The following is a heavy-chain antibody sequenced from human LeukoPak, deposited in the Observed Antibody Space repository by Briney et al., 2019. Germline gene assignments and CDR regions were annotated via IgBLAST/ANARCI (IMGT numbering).Heavy chain of an antibody. CDR1: GYTFTGYY. CDR3: ARTSPHNYYGSGSYLFDY. J-gene: IGHJ4*02. V-gene: IGHV1-2*02. D-gene: IGHD3-10*01. Sequence: GASVKVSCKASGYTFTGYYMHWVRQAPGQGLEWMGWINPNSGGTNYAQKFQGRVTMTRDTSISTAYMELSRLRSDDTAVYYCARTSPHNYYGSGSYLFDYWGQGNLVTVSS. CDR2: INPNSGGT.